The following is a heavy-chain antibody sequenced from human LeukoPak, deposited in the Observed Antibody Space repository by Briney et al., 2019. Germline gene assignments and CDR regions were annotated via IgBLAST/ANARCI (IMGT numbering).Heavy chain of an antibody. CDR1: GGSFSGYY. CDR3: ARDTAMAQFDY. CDR2: INHSGST. J-gene: IGHJ4*02. D-gene: IGHD5-18*01. V-gene: IGHV4-34*01. Sequence: PSETLSLTCAVYGGSFSGYYWSWIRQPPGKGLEWIGEINHSGSTNYNPSLKSRVTISVDTSKNQFSLKLSSVTAADTAVYYCARDTAMAQFDYWGQGTLVTVSS.